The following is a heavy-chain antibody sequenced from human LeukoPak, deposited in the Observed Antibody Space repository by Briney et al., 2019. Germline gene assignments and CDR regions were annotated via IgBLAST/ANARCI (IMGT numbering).Heavy chain of an antibody. CDR2: ISSSSSTI. J-gene: IGHJ4*02. V-gene: IGHV3-48*01. Sequence: GGSLRLSCAASGFTFSSYSMNWVRQAPGKGLEWVSYISSSSSTIYYADSVKGRFTISRDNAKNSLYLQMNSLRAEDTALYYCAKDLIGYPRAFDYWGQGTLVTVSS. CDR1: GFTFSSYS. D-gene: IGHD6-25*01. CDR3: AKDLIGYPRAFDY.